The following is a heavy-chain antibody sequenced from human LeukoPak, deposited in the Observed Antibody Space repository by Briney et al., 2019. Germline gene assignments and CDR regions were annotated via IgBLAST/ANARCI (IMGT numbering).Heavy chain of an antibody. CDR2: INPNSGGT. CDR1: GYTFSGFD. D-gene: IGHD6-19*01. Sequence: ASVKVSCKASGYTFSGFDIHWVRQAPGQGLEWMGYINPNSGGTNYAQRLQGRVTMTRDTSMSTAYMEISRLRSDDTAVYYCARDPGITVAGKYLLYWGQGTLVAVSS. CDR3: ARDPGITVAGKYLLY. V-gene: IGHV1-2*02. J-gene: IGHJ4*02.